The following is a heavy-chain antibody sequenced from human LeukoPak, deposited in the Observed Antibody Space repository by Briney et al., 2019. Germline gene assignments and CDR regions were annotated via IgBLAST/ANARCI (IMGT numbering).Heavy chain of an antibody. J-gene: IGHJ4*02. CDR1: GGSFSRYS. CDR2: IYTSEST. CDR3: ARVGSGDYSPFDY. D-gene: IGHD1-26*01. Sequence: SETLSLTCTVSGGSFSRYSWIWIRQPAGKGLEWIGRIYTSESTNYNPSLKSRVTISVDKSKDQFSLKLSSVTAADTAVYYCARVGSGDYSPFDYWDQGTLVTVSS. V-gene: IGHV4-4*07.